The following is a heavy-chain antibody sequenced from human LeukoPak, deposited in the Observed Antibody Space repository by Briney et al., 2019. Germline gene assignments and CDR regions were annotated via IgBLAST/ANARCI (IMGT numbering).Heavy chain of an antibody. CDR1: GGSINNGGYY. J-gene: IGHJ4*02. Sequence: SETLSLTCTVSGGSINNGGYYWSWIRQHPGKGLEWIGYIYYSGSSYYNPSLRSRVTISVDTSKNHFSLKLSSVTAADTAVYYCARNRDGYNSFDYWGQGALVTVSS. CDR2: IYYSGSS. V-gene: IGHV4-31*03. D-gene: IGHD5-24*01. CDR3: ARNRDGYNSFDY.